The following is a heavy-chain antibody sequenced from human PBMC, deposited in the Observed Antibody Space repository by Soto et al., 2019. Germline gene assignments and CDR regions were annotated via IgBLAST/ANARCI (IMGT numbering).Heavy chain of an antibody. V-gene: IGHV3-48*02. CDR3: ARAALYGYDY. CDR2: ISSTSRNT. J-gene: IGHJ4*02. CDR1: GFTFRDYG. Sequence: PGGSLRFSCAASGFTFRDYGMNWVRQAPGRGLEWVAYISSTSRNTYNADSVKGRFTISRDNARNSLYLQMNSLRDEDTAVYYCARAALYGYDYWGQGTPVTVSS. D-gene: IGHD6-25*01.